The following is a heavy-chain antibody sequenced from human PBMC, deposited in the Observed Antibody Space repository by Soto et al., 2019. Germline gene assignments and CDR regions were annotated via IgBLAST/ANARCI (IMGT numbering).Heavy chain of an antibody. CDR2: IYYSGGT. Sequence: KPSETLSLTCTVSGGSISSYYWSWIRQPPGKGLEWIGYIYYSGGTNYNPSLKSRVTISVDTSKNQFSLKLSSVTAADTAVYYCARVVAAAYYYYGMDVWGQGTTVTVSS. CDR3: ARVVAAAYYYYGMDV. V-gene: IGHV4-59*01. D-gene: IGHD6-13*01. J-gene: IGHJ6*02. CDR1: GGSISSYY.